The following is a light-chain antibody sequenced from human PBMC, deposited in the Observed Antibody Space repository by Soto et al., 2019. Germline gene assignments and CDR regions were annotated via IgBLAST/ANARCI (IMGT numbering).Light chain of an antibody. CDR1: QSLVYSDGNTY. CDR2: RVS. V-gene: IGKV2-30*01. CDR3: TQGSHWPRT. Sequence: DVVMTQSPLSLPVTLGQPASISCRSSQSLVYSDGNTYLNWFQQRPGQSPRRLIYRVSNRDSGDTYRCSGSGSGTAFTLKIRRVEAEDVVVYNCTQGSHWPRTFGQGTRLEI. J-gene: IGKJ5*01.